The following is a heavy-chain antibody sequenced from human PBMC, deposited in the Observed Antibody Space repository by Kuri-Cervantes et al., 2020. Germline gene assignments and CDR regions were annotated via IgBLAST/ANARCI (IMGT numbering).Heavy chain of an antibody. CDR2: IYTSGST. J-gene: IGHJ4*02. D-gene: IGHD3-10*01. Sequence: LRLSCTVSGGSISSSSYYWGWIRQPAGKGLEWIGRIYTSGSTNYNPSLKSRVTISVDTSKNQFSLKLSSVTAADTAVYYCARSSYYYGSGSYLYYWGQGTLVTVSS. CDR1: GGSISSSSYY. CDR3: ARSSYYYGSGSYLYY. V-gene: IGHV4-61*02.